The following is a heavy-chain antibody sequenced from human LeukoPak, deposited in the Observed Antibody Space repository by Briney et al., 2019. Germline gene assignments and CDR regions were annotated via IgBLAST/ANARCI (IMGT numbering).Heavy chain of an antibody. CDR2: IYDGGST. J-gene: IGHJ4*02. CDR3: ARERRLSF. Sequence: SETLSLTCTVSGDSISTYYWNWIRQPPGKGLEWIGYIYDGGSTNYNPSLRSRVTISVNTSKKQFSLNLTSVTAADTAVYYCARERRLSFWGQGTLVTVSS. V-gene: IGHV4-59*01. CDR1: GDSISTYY. D-gene: IGHD6-25*01.